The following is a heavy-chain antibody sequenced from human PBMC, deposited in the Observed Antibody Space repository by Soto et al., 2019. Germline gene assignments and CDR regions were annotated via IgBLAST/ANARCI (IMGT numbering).Heavy chain of an antibody. D-gene: IGHD3-10*01. CDR3: ARARGGVQD. J-gene: IGHJ1*01. V-gene: IGHV4-34*01. CDR2: LNDSGGT. Sequence: SETLSLTCAVYGGSFSGYYCIWIRQPPGKGLEWIGELNDSGGTNYNASLKSRVTISGDMSKNQFSLKLSFVTAADTAMYYCARARGGVQDWGPGTLVTVS. CDR1: GGSFSGYY.